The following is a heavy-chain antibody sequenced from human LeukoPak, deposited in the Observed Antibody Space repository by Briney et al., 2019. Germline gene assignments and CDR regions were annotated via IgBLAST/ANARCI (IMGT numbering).Heavy chain of an antibody. V-gene: IGHV3-53*01. J-gene: IGHJ4*02. D-gene: IGHD3-10*01. Sequence: GGSLRLSCTASGFTVSGNFMNWVRQAPGKGLEWVSVVYTDGNIYYADSVKGRFTISKDNSKNTVDLLMNSVRAEDTALYYCAKGKFGDPLNYWGQGTLVTVSS. CDR2: VYTDGNI. CDR3: AKGKFGDPLNY. CDR1: GFTVSGNF.